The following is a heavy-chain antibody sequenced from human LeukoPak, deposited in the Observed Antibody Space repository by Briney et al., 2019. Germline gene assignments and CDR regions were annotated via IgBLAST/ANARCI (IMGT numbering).Heavy chain of an antibody. Sequence: SETLSLTCAVYGGSFSNYYWSWIRQPPGKGLEWIGYIYYSGSTNYNPSLKSRVTISVDTSKNQFSLKLSSVTAADTAVYYCARRNYYYYMDVWGKGTTVTISS. J-gene: IGHJ6*03. CDR2: IYYSGST. CDR1: GGSFSNYY. CDR3: ARRNYYYYMDV. V-gene: IGHV4-59*08.